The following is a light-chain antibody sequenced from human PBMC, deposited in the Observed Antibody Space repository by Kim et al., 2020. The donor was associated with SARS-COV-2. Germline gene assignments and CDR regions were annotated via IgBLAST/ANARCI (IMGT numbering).Light chain of an antibody. J-gene: IGKJ1*01. Sequence: ETVMTQSPGTLSVSPGERATLSCRASQSVSSDLAWYQQKPGQAPRLLIYDASTRTTGILTRFSGSGSGTVFTLTISSLQSEDFAIYYCQQYNNWWTFGQGTKVDIK. CDR2: DAS. CDR3: QQYNNWWT. V-gene: IGKV3-15*01. CDR1: QSVSSD.